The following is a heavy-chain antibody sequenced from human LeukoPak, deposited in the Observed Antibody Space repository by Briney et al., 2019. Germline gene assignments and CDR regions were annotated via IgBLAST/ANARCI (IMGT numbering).Heavy chain of an antibody. D-gene: IGHD4-17*01. CDR1: GFTFNNYA. CDR2: IHGSDDVGT. CDR3: AKAAGDYHLVNFDC. V-gene: IGHV3-23*01. Sequence: GGSLRLSCAASGFTFNNYAMSWVRQAPGKGLEWVSSIHGSDDVGTYFADSVRGRFTISRDSSKDTLYLQMNSLRAEDSAVCYCAKAAGDYHLVNFDCWGQGTLVTVSS. J-gene: IGHJ4*02.